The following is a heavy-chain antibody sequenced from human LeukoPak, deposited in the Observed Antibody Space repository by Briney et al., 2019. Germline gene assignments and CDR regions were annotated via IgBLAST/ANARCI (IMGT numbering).Heavy chain of an antibody. CDR2: IYLGDSDT. CDR3: ARHARGRYSSSSNPAAPDY. D-gene: IGHD6-6*01. Sequence: GESLKISCKGSGYSFPSYWIGWVRQMPGKGLECMGVIYLGDSDTRYSPSFQGQVTISADKSISTAYLQWSSLKASDTAMYYCARHARGRYSSSSNPAAPDYWGQGTLVTVSS. J-gene: IGHJ4*02. V-gene: IGHV5-51*01. CDR1: GYSFPSYW.